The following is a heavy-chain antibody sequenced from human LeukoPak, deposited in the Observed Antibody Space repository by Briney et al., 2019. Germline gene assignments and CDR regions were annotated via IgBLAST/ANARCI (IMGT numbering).Heavy chain of an antibody. D-gene: IGHD3-16*01. CDR3: ARVLGRFPYFDY. V-gene: IGHV4-59*08. J-gene: IGHJ4*02. CDR1: GGSISSYY. Sequence: SETLSLTCAVSGGSISSYYWSWIRQPPGKGLEWIGYIYYSGSTNYNPSLKSRVTISVDTSKNQFSLKLSSVTAADTAVYYCARVLGRFPYFDYWGQGTLVTVSS. CDR2: IYYSGST.